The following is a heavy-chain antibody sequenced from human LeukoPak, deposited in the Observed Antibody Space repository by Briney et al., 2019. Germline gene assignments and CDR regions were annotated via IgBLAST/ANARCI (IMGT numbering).Heavy chain of an antibody. D-gene: IGHD3-22*01. CDR2: IGASGSNT. CDR1: NFIFSEYA. Sequence: PGGSLRLSCAASNFIFSEYAMDWIRQAPGKGLEWVAAIGASGSNTYYAASVEGRFTISRDNPKETVYLQMDSLRAEDTAVYYCAGDRGSGNYYGGYFDYWGQGSLVTVSS. J-gene: IGHJ4*02. CDR3: AGDRGSGNYYGGYFDY. V-gene: IGHV3-23*01.